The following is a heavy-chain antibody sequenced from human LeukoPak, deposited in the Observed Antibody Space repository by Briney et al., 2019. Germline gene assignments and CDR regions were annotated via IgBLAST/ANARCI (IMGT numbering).Heavy chain of an antibody. V-gene: IGHV3-74*01. CDR1: GFTFSSYW. CDR2: ISDDGSRT. J-gene: IGHJ4*02. CDR3: VKDGSGSYYTYYFDY. Sequence: GGSLRLSCAASGFTFSSYWMHWVRQAPAKGLVWVSRISDDGSRTSYADSVKGRFTISRDNSKNTLYLQMSSLRTEDTAVYYCVKDGSGSYYTYYFDYWGQGTLVTVSS. D-gene: IGHD3-10*01.